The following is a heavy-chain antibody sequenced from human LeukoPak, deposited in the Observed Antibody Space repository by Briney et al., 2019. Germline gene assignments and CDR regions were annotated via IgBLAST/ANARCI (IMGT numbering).Heavy chain of an antibody. CDR1: GGTFSSYA. CDR2: IIPILGIA. V-gene: IGHV1-69*04. Sequence: ASVKVSCKASGGTFSSYAISWVRQAPGQGLEWMGRIIPILGIANYAQKFQGRVTITADKSTSTAYMELSSLRSEDTAVYYCARATDYYDSSGYQHLRYYFDYWGQGTLVTVSS. D-gene: IGHD3-22*01. J-gene: IGHJ4*02. CDR3: ARATDYYDSSGYQHLRYYFDY.